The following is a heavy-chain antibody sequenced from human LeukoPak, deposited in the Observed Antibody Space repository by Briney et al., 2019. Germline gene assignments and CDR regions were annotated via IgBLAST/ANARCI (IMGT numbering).Heavy chain of an antibody. CDR3: GRGYCSGGSCYSFGMDV. J-gene: IGHJ6*04. CDR1: GGTFSSYA. D-gene: IGHD2-15*01. CDR2: IFPIFGTA. Sequence: ASVKVSCKASGGTFSSYAISWVRQAPGQGLEWMGGIFPIFGTANYAQKFQGRVTITADKSTSTAYMELSSLRSEDTAVYYCGRGYCSGGSCYSFGMDVWGKGTTVTVSS. V-gene: IGHV1-69*06.